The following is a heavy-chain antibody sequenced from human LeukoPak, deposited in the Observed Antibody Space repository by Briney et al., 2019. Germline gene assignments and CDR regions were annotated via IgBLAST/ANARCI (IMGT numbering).Heavy chain of an antibody. CDR2: IDPSDGRR. J-gene: IGHJ4*02. D-gene: IGHD6-19*01. CDR3: ARDRSSSGWLYFDY. V-gene: IGHV1-46*01. CDR1: GYTFTNYY. Sequence: ATVKVSCTASGYTFTNYYIHWVRQAPGQGHEWMGMIDPSDGRRTYGQNFQGSVTMTKDTSTSTVYMELSSLRSEDTAVYYCARDRSSSGWLYFDYWGQGTLVTVSS.